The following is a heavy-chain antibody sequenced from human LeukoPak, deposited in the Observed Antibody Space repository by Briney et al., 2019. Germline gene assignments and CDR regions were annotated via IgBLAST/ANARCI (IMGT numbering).Heavy chain of an antibody. CDR3: ARLSGSGSYYQSNYYMDV. CDR1: GGSISSSSYY. J-gene: IGHJ6*03. CDR2: IYYSGST. Sequence: SETLSLTCTVSGGSISSSSYYWGWIRQPPGKGLEWIGSIYYSGSTYYNPSLKSRVTISVDTSKNQFSLKLSSVTAADTAVYYCARLSGSGSYYQSNYYMDVWGKGTTVTISS. D-gene: IGHD3-10*01. V-gene: IGHV4-39*07.